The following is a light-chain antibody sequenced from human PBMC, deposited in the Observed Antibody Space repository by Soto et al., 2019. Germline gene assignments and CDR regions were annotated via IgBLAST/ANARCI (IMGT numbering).Light chain of an antibody. V-gene: IGKV3-15*01. CDR3: PQYPIDPIP. CDR1: QSVSSN. Sequence: EIGMSKSPAALPVSKRERATLSCRASQSVSSNLAWYQQKPGQAPRFLIYGASTRATGIPARFSGSGSGTEFTLTIISLQSEDFAVYYCPQYPIDPIPSCQVALPAIK. J-gene: IGKJ5*01. CDR2: GAS.